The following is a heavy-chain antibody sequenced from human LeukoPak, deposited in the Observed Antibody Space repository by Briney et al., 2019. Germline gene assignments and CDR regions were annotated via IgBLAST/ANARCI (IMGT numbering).Heavy chain of an antibody. Sequence: SVKVSCKDSVGTFSSYAISWVRQAPGQGLEWMGGIIPIFGTANYAQKFQGRVTITTDESTSTAYMELSSLRSEDTAVYYCARGYYDSSGYYDEYFQHWGQGTLVTVSS. CDR2: IIPIFGTA. D-gene: IGHD3-22*01. V-gene: IGHV1-69*05. J-gene: IGHJ1*01. CDR1: VGTFSSYA. CDR3: ARGYYDSSGYYDEYFQH.